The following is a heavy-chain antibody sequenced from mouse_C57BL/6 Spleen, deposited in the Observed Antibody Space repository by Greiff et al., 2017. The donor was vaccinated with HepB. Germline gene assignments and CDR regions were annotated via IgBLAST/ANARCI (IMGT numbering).Heavy chain of an antibody. Sequence: VQLQQSGAELARPGASVKLSCKASGYTFTSYGISWVKQRTGQGLEWIGEIYPRSGNTYYNEKFKGKATLTADKSSSTAYMELRSLTSEDSAVYFCARHGYDAWFAYWGQGTLVTVSA. V-gene: IGHV1-81*01. CDR2: IYPRSGNT. J-gene: IGHJ3*01. D-gene: IGHD2-2*01. CDR1: GYTFTSYG. CDR3: ARHGYDAWFAY.